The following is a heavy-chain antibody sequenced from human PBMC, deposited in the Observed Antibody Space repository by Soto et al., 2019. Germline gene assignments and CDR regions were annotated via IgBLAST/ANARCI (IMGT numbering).Heavy chain of an antibody. D-gene: IGHD6-13*01. CDR1: GFTFSDYY. CDR3: ASKQLVLGDGFDI. V-gene: IGHV3-11*01. J-gene: IGHJ3*02. CDR2: ISSSSSTT. Sequence: GGSLRLSCAASGFTFSDYYMSWIRQAPGKGLEWVSYISSSSSTTYYADSVKGRFTISRDNAKNSLYLQMNSLRAEDTAVYYCASKQLVLGDGFDIWGQGTMVTVSS.